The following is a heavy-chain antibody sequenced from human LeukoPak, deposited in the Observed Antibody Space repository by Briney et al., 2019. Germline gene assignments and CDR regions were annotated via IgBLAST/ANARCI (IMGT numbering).Heavy chain of an antibody. CDR3: ARDDS. D-gene: IGHD3-3*01. J-gene: IGHJ3*01. V-gene: IGHV3-7*01. CDR1: GFTSSSYW. CDR2: IKLDVSET. Sequence: GGSLRLSCAASGFTSSSYWMSWVRQAPGKGLEWGANIKLDVSETYYVDSVRGRFTISRDNSKNTLYLQMNSLRAEDTAVYYCARDDSWGQGTMVTVSS.